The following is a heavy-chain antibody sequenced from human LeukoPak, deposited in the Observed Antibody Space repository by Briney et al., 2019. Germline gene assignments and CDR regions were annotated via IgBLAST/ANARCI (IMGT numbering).Heavy chain of an antibody. Sequence: SETLSLTCTVTGGSFSSSGYYWGWIRQPPGKGLEWIGSIYSVGSTYYNPSLKSRVTISVDTSKNQFSLKLSSVTAADTAVYYCAIPNTNNWPFDYWSQGTLVTVSS. V-gene: IGHV4-39*01. J-gene: IGHJ4*02. CDR3: AIPNTNNWPFDY. D-gene: IGHD1-1*01. CDR1: GGSFSSSGYY. CDR2: IYSVGST.